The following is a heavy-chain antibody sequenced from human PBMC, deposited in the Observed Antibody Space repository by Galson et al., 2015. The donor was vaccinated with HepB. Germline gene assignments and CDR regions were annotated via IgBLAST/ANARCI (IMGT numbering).Heavy chain of an antibody. D-gene: IGHD3-16*01. CDR1: GFTFSRYW. Sequence: SLRLSCAASGFTFSRYWMHWVRQAPGKGLVWVSRISPDGTSTNYADSVNFADSVRGRFTISRDNARNMLYVQLSSLRVEDTAIYYCIRGGSGNSYGQFDLWGRGTPVSVSS. CDR2: ISPDGTST. V-gene: IGHV3-74*01. J-gene: IGHJ2*01. CDR3: IRGGSGNSYGQFDL.